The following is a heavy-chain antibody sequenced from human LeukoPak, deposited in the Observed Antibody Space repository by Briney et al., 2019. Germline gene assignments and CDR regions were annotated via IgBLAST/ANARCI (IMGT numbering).Heavy chain of an antibody. CDR1: GFTVSSNY. CDR3: AREAVVEMATIEY. J-gene: IGHJ4*02. Sequence: PGGSLRLSCAASGFTVSSNYMSWIRQAPGKGLEWVSIIYSGGSTYYADSVKGRSTISRDNSKNTLYLQMNSLRAEDTAVYYCAREAVVEMATIEYWGQGTLVTVSS. V-gene: IGHV3-53*01. D-gene: IGHD5-24*01. CDR2: IYSGGST.